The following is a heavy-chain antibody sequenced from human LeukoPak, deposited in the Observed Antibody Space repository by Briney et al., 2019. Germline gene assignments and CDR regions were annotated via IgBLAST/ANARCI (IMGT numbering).Heavy chain of an antibody. CDR3: ARDLGYYDSSGYYDY. V-gene: IGHV3-30*03. CDR2: ISYDGSNK. D-gene: IGHD3-22*01. J-gene: IGHJ4*02. Sequence: GGSLRLSCAASGFTFSSYGMHWVRQAPGKGLEWVAVISYDGSNKYYADSVKGRFTISRDNSKNTLYLQMNSLRAEDTAVYYCARDLGYYDSSGYYDYWGQGTLVTVSS. CDR1: GFTFSSYG.